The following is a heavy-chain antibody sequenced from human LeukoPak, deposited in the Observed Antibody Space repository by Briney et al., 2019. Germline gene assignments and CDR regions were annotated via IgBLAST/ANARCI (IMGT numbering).Heavy chain of an antibody. Sequence: SETLSLTCTVSGASISSYYWSWIRQPPGKGLEWIGYIYTSETTNFNPALRSRITISIDTSKNQVSLRLSSVTAADTALYYCARHRSPSSLSFFDIWGQGMLVIVSS. V-gene: IGHV4-4*09. CDR1: GASISSYY. CDR3: ARHRSPSSLSFFDI. J-gene: IGHJ4*02. CDR2: IYTSETT. D-gene: IGHD2-2*01.